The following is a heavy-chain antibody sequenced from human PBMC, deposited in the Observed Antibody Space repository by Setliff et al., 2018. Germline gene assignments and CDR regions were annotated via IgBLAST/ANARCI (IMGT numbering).Heavy chain of an antibody. V-gene: IGHV3-48*03. D-gene: IGHD2-2*01. J-gene: IGHJ4*02. CDR3: VRSTTSCHDH. CDR1: GFNFSRFE. CDR2: ISNSGDTI. Sequence: PGGSLRLSCAASGFNFSRFEMNWVRQAPGKGLEWVSYISNSGDTIYSADSVKGRFTASRDNAKNSLYLQMNSLRAEDTAVYYCVRSTTSCHDHWGQGALVTVSS.